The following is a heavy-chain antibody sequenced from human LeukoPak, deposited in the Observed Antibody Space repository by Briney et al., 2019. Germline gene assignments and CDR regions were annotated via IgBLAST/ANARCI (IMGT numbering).Heavy chain of an antibody. D-gene: IGHD2-2*01. CDR3: ARVTCSSTSCRKKYYYYGMDV. V-gene: IGHV4-38-2*01. Sequence: SETLSLTCAVSGYSISSGYYWGWIRQPPGKGLEWIGSIYHSGSTYYNPSLKSRVTISVDTSKNQFSLKLSSVTAADTAVYYCARVTCSSTSCRKKYYYYGMDVWGKGTTVTVSS. J-gene: IGHJ6*04. CDR2: IYHSGST. CDR1: GYSISSGYY.